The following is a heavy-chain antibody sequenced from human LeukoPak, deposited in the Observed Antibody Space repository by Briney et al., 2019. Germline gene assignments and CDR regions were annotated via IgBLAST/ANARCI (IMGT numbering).Heavy chain of an antibody. D-gene: IGHD3-10*01. CDR3: ASFLVGDISFDY. J-gene: IGHJ4*02. CDR2: IIPILGVL. CDR1: GGTFSSYA. V-gene: IGHV1-69*04. Sequence: EASVKVSCKASGGTFSSYAINWVRQAPGQGLEWMGRIIPILGVLNYAQKFQGRVTITAVKSTSTAYMELSSLRSEDTAVYYCASFLVGDISFDYWGQGTLVTVSS.